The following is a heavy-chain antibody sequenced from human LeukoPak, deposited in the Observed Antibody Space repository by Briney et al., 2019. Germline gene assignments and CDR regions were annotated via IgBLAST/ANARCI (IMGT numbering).Heavy chain of an antibody. CDR1: GFTFSSYI. Sequence: PGGSLRPSCAASGFTFSSYIMNWVRQAPGKGLEWVSSISSSSSYIYYADSVKGRFTISRDNAKNSLYLQMNSLRAEDTAVYYCARAREMTKDYWGQGTLVTVSS. CDR2: ISSSSSYI. D-gene: IGHD5-24*01. V-gene: IGHV3-21*01. CDR3: ARAREMTKDY. J-gene: IGHJ4*02.